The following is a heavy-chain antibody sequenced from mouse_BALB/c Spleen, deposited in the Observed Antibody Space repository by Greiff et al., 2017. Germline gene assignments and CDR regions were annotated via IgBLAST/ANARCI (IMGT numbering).Heavy chain of an antibody. CDR1: GYAFTNYL. J-gene: IGHJ2*01. Sequence: LVESGAELVRPGTSVKVSCKASGYAFTNYLIEWVKQRPGQGLEWIGVINPGSGGTNYNEKFKGKATLTADKSSSTAYMQLSSLTSDDSAVYFCARGYYSYYFDYWGQGTTLTVSS. V-gene: IGHV1-54*01. D-gene: IGHD2-3*01. CDR3: ARGYYSYYFDY. CDR2: INPGSGGT.